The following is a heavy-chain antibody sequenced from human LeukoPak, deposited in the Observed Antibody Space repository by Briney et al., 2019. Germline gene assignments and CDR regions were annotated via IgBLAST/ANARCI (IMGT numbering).Heavy chain of an antibody. Sequence: SETLSLTCTVSGGSISGSSYYWGWIRQPPGKGLEWIGSIYYSGSTYYNPSLKSRVTISVDRSKNQFSLKLSSVTAADTAVYYCARVIGGSGSYLGYYYYYGMDVWGQGTTVTVSS. CDR3: ARVIGGSGSYLGYYYYYGMDV. CDR1: GGSISGSSYY. D-gene: IGHD3-10*01. CDR2: IYYSGST. V-gene: IGHV4-39*07. J-gene: IGHJ6*02.